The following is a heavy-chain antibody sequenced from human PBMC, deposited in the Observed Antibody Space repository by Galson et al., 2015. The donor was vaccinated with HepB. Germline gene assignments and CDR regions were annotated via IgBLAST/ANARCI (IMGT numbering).Heavy chain of an antibody. Sequence: SVKVSCKASGGTFSSYTISWVRQAPGQGLEWMGRIIPILGIANYAQKFQGRVTITADKSTSTAYMELSSLRSEDTAVYYCARDRDGVVVTEANWFDPWGQGTLVTVSS. V-gene: IGHV1-69*04. D-gene: IGHD2-21*02. J-gene: IGHJ5*02. CDR2: IIPILGIA. CDR3: ARDRDGVVVTEANWFDP. CDR1: GGTFSSYT.